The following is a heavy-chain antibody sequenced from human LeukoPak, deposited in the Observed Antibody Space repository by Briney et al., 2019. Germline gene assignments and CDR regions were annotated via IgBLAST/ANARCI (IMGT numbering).Heavy chain of an antibody. CDR3: ARAYSGYVRPFDY. J-gene: IGHJ4*02. CDR1: GFPFDDCG. V-gene: IGHV3-20*01. CDR2: INWNGGST. Sequence: GSLRLSCAASGFPFDDCGMSWVRQAPGKGLEWVSGINWNGGSTGYADSVKGRFTISRDNAKSSLYLQMNSLRAEDTALYDCARAYSGYVRPFDYWGQGTLVTVSS. D-gene: IGHD5-12*01.